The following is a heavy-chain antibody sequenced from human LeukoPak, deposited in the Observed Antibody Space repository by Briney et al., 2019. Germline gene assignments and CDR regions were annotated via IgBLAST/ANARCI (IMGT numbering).Heavy chain of an antibody. Sequence: PSETLSLTCTVSGYSIRSGYYWGWIRRPPGKGLEWIGNMYHSGSTFYNPSLRRRVTISVETSKNQISRNLRSVTAADTAVYYCARVPGPNWFDPWGQGTLVTVSS. V-gene: IGHV4-38-2*02. CDR2: MYHSGST. J-gene: IGHJ5*02. CDR1: GYSIRSGYY. CDR3: ARVPGPNWFDP.